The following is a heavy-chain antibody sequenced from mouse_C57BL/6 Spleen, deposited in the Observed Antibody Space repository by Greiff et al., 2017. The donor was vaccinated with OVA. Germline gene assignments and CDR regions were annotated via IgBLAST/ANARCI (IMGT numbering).Heavy chain of an antibody. D-gene: IGHD1-1*01. CDR3: TRDPTTVVARYFDV. V-gene: IGHV1-15*01. Sequence: VQVVESGAELVRPGASVTLSCKASGYTFTDYEMHWVKQTPVHGLEWIGAIDPETGGTAYNQTFKGKAILTADKSSSTAYMALRSLTSEDSAVYYCTRDPTTVVARYFDVWGTGTTVTVSS. CDR1: GYTFTDYE. CDR2: IDPETGGT. J-gene: IGHJ1*03.